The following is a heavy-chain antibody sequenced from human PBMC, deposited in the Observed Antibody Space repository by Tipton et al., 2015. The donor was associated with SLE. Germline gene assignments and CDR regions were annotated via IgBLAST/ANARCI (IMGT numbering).Heavy chain of an antibody. Sequence: SLRLSCAASGLTVSKNYMSWVRQAPGKGLEWLSIFYAGGSSYYADSVRDRFTISRDNSKNTVYLQINSLRADDTAVYYCARRNSESGAFDMWGQGTLVTVSS. CDR2: FYAGGSS. CDR1: GLTVSKNY. V-gene: IGHV3-53*01. J-gene: IGHJ3*02. CDR3: ARRNSESGAFDM. D-gene: IGHD3-10*01.